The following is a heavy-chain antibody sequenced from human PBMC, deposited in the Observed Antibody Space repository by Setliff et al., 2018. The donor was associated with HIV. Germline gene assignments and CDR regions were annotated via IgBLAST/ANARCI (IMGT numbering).Heavy chain of an antibody. J-gene: IGHJ4*02. CDR1: GDSISGAGFY. CDR3: VREAMYYYDTSGHPQGFDY. D-gene: IGHD3-22*01. V-gene: IGHV4-31*03. CDR2: IYYSGST. Sequence: PSETLSLTCTVSGDSISGAGFYWTWIRQLPGKGLEWIGSIYYSGSTYYNPSLKSRVTISLGTSRWQFSLTLNSVSAADTAVYFCVREAMYYYDTSGHPQGFDYWGQGTLVTVSS.